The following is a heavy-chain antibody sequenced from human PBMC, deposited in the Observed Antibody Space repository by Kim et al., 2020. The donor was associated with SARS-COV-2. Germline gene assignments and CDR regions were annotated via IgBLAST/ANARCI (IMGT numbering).Heavy chain of an antibody. J-gene: IGHJ6*02. Sequence: YAESEKGRFTISRDNSRNTVHLQMNSLRVDDTAVYYCARDAGSYYYYSMDVWGPGTTVTVSS. CDR3: ARDAGSYYYYSMDV. D-gene: IGHD2-15*01. V-gene: IGHV3-30*07.